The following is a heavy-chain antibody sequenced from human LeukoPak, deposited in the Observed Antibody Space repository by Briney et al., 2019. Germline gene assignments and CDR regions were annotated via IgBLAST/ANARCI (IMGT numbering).Heavy chain of an antibody. D-gene: IGHD5-12*01. CDR2: ISSSSSYI. J-gene: IGHJ4*02. V-gene: IGHV3-21*01. CDR3: ARDKVDIVATVGIYDY. CDR1: GFTFSSYS. Sequence: GGSLRLSCAASGFTFSSYSMNWVRQAPGKGLEWVSSISSSSSYIYYADSVKGRFTISRDNAKNSLYLQMNSLRAEDTAVYYCARDKVDIVATVGIYDYWGRGTLVTVSS.